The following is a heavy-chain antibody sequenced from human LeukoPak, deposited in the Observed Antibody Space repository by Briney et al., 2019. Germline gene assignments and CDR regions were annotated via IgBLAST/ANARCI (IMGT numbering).Heavy chain of an antibody. V-gene: IGHV3-23*01. CDR3: AKDSVLTAKWELPTRGY. CDR1: GVTFSSYA. J-gene: IGHJ4*02. D-gene: IGHD1-26*01. Sequence: PGGSLRLSCAASGVTFSSYAMSWVRQAPGKGLEWVSAISGSGGSTYYADSVKGRFTISRDNSKNTLYLQMNSLRAEDTAVYYCAKDSVLTAKWELPTRGYWGQGTLVTVSS. CDR2: ISGSGGST.